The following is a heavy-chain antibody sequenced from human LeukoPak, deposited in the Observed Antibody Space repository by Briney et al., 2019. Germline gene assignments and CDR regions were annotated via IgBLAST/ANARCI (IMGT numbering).Heavy chain of an antibody. CDR1: GASIRSHY. D-gene: IGHD3-22*01. Sequence: SETLSLTCTVSGASIRSHYWSWIRQPPGKGLEWIGYMYYSGNSNYNPALKSRVTISVDTSKNQFSLKLSSVTAADTAMYYCARGAYDSSNFSPFDYWGQGTLVTVSS. CDR3: ARGAYDSSNFSPFDY. CDR2: MYYSGNS. V-gene: IGHV4-59*08. J-gene: IGHJ4*02.